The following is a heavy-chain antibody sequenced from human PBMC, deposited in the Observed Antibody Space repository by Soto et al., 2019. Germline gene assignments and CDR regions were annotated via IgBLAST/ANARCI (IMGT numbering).Heavy chain of an antibody. CDR1: GGSISSTNW. Sequence: QVQLQQSGPRLARPSGTLSLTCVVSGGSISSTNWWTWVRQTPGKGLEWIGEVYHTGSTKYNPSLKKRVTISLAKSNNQFSLNMKSVTAADTAVYYCATLPPRIVVVVLPIPSWGQGTLVTVSS. V-gene: IGHV4-4*02. D-gene: IGHD2-15*01. CDR2: VYHTGST. J-gene: IGHJ4*02. CDR3: ATLPPRIVVVVLPIPS.